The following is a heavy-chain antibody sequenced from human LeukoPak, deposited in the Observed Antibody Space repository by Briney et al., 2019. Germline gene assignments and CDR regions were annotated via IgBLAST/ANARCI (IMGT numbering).Heavy chain of an antibody. Sequence: GGYLRLSCAASGFTFSSYWMHWVRQAPGKGLVWVSRIDSDGSSTTYADSVKGRFTISRDNAKNTLSLQMNSLRAEDTAVYYCARGKNGDSLFDYWGQGTLVTVSS. V-gene: IGHV3-74*01. CDR3: ARGKNGDSLFDY. CDR2: IDSDGSST. D-gene: IGHD4-17*01. J-gene: IGHJ4*02. CDR1: GFTFSSYW.